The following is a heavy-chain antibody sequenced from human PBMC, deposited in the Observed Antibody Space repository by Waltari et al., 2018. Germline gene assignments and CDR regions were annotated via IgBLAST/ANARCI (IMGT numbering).Heavy chain of an antibody. CDR1: GGSFSGSY. CDR2: INHRGRT. Sequence: QVQLQQWGAGLLKPSETLSLTCAVYGGSFSGSYWSWIRQPPGEGLEWIGEINHRGRTNYNPALKSRVTKSLDTSKNQISLELSSVTAADTAVYYCARDDKGDYYDSSCYIDWGQGTRVTVSS. D-gene: IGHD3-22*01. CDR3: ARDDKGDYYDSSCYID. J-gene: IGHJ4*02. V-gene: IGHV4-34*01.